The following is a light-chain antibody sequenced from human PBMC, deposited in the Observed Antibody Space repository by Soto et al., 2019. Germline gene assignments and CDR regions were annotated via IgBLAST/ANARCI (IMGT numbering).Light chain of an antibody. V-gene: IGKV3-20*01. J-gene: IGKJ1*01. CDR1: QSVSSSY. Sequence: EIVLTQSPGTLSLSPGERATLSCRASQSVSSSYLAWYQQKPGQAPRLLIYGASSRATGIPGRFSGSGSGTDFTLTISRLEPEDFAVYYCQQYGSSPWTFGQGNKVEFK. CDR2: GAS. CDR3: QQYGSSPWT.